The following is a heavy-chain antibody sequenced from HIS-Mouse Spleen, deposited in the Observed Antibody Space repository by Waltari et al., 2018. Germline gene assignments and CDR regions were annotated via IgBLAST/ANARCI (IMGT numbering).Heavy chain of an antibody. D-gene: IGHD6-13*01. J-gene: IGHJ2*01. CDR1: GGSISSSSSY. CDR2: IYYSGRT. Sequence: QLQLQESGPGLVKPSETLSLTCTVSGGSISSSSSYWGWIRQPPGKGLEGIGSIYYSGRTYDNPSLKSRVTISVDTSKNQFSLKLSSVTAADTAVYYCAREIPYSSSWYDWYFDLWGRGTLVTVSS. V-gene: IGHV4-39*07. CDR3: AREIPYSSSWYDWYFDL.